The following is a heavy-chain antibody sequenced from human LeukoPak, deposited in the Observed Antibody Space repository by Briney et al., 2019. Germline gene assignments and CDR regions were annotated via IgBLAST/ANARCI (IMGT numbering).Heavy chain of an antibody. CDR2: ISDSGTIT. CDR1: GFTFSRFA. CDR3: VKDCAIVPLYYFDC. D-gene: IGHD2-2*01. V-gene: IGHV3-23*01. J-gene: IGHJ4*02. Sequence: GGSLRLSCAASGFTFSRFAMTWVRQAPGKGLEWVSGISDSGTITYYADSVKGRFTISRANFKDTRYLQLNSLRAEDTAVYSCVKDCAIVPLYYFDCWGLGTLVIVSS.